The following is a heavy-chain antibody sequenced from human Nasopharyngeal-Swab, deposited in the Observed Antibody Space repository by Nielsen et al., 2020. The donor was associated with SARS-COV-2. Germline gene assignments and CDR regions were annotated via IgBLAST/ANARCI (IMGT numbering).Heavy chain of an antibody. CDR3: AREKTRSVTIFGVVIA. V-gene: IGHV1-2*02. D-gene: IGHD3-3*01. CDR1: GYTFTGYY. J-gene: IGHJ4*02. CDR2: INPNSGGT. Sequence: ASVQVSCKASGYTFTGYYMHWVRQAPGQGLEWMGWINPNSGGTNYAQKFQGRVTMTRDTSISTAYMELSRLRSDDTAVYYCAREKTRSVTIFGVVIAWGQGTLVTVSS.